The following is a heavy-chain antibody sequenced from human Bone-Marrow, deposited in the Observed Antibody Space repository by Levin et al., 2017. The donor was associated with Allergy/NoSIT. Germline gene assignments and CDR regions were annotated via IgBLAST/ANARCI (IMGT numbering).Heavy chain of an antibody. CDR1: GASISNYY. V-gene: IGHV4-59*01. CDR2: IYYSGNT. CDR3: ARAFTGTHFDY. Sequence: SQTLSLTCTVSGASISNYYWSWIRQSPGRGLEWIGSIYYSGNTNYNPSLQSRVSMSVGTSKTQFSLWLTSVTGADTAVYYCARAFTGTHFDYWSQGTLVTVSS. D-gene: IGHD1-1*01. J-gene: IGHJ4*02.